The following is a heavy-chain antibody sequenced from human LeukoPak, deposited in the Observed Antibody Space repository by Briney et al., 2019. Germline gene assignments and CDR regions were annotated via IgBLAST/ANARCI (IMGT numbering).Heavy chain of an antibody. V-gene: IGHV3-53*01. Sequence: PGGSLRLSCAASGFTVSSNYMSWVRQAPGKGLEWVSAIYSGGSTYYADSVKGRFTISRDNSKNTLYLQMNSLRAEDTAVYYCARDYYYDSSGYYYRHAFDIWGQGTMVTVSS. CDR1: GFTVSSNY. CDR2: IYSGGST. J-gene: IGHJ3*02. CDR3: ARDYYYDSSGYYYRHAFDI. D-gene: IGHD3-22*01.